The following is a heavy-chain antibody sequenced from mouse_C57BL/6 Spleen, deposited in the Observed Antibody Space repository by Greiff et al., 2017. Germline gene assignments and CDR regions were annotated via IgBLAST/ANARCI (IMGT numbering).Heavy chain of an antibody. D-gene: IGHD1-1*01. CDR1: GYTFTSYG. CDR3: ARFGYYGSSPYWYFDV. J-gene: IGHJ1*03. CDR2: IYPRSGNT. Sequence: LVESGAELARPGASVKLSCKASGYTFTSYGISWVKQRTGQGLEWIGEIYPRSGNTYYNEKFKGKATLTADKSSSTAYMELRSLTSEDSAVYFCARFGYYGSSPYWYFDVWGTGTTVTVSS. V-gene: IGHV1-81*01.